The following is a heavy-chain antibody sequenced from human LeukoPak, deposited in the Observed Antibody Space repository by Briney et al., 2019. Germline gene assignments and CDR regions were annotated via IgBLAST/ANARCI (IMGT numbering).Heavy chain of an antibody. CDR3: ARASSDYDSSGYSYYYMDV. V-gene: IGHV3-20*04. J-gene: IGHJ6*03. CDR1: RFSFDDYA. Sequence: GGSLRLSCAASRFSFDDYAMSWVRHAPGKGLEWVSGINWNGGSTRYADSVKGRFTISRDNAKNSLYLQMNSLRAEDTALYYCARASSDYDSSGYSYYYMDVWGKGTTVTVSS. CDR2: INWNGGST. D-gene: IGHD3-22*01.